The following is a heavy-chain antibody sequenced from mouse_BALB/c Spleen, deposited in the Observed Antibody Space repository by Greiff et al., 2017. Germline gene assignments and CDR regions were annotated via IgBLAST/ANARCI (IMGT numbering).Heavy chain of an antibody. Sequence: VQLQQPGAELVRPGASVKLSCKASGYTFTSYWINWVKQRPGQGLEWIGNIYPSDSYTNYNQKFKDKATLTVDKSSSTAYMQLSSPTSEDSAVYYCTRSDNFDVWGAGTTVTVSS. J-gene: IGHJ1*01. V-gene: IGHV1-69*02. CDR3: TRSDNFDV. CDR2: IYPSDSYT. CDR1: GYTFTSYW.